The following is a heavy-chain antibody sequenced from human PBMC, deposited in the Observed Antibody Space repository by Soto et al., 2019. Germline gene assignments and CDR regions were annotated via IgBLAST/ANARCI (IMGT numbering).Heavy chain of an antibody. CDR2: VIPNLGVT. CDR3: ARDKGYCSDTSCPDFDY. CDR1: GGTNRSNS. Sequence: GGTNRSNSFSWGRQATKKRLEWMGRVIPNLGVTNYAKKFQGRFTIVVDTSTSTAYMELNSLRYEDTAVYYCARDKGYCSDTSCPDFDYWGQGTLVTVSS. V-gene: IGHV1-69*04. D-gene: IGHD2-15*01. J-gene: IGHJ4*02.